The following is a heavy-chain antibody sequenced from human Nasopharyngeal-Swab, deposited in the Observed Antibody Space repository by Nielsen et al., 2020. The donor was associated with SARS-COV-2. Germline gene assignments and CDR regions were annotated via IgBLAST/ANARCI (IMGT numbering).Heavy chain of an antibody. CDR3: ARQIPEIRYYYYYMDV. D-gene: IGHD1-14*01. J-gene: IGHJ6*03. CDR2: IYYSGST. V-gene: IGHV4-39*01. Sequence: WIRQPPVQGLEWIGSIYYSGSTYYNPSLKSRVTISVDTSKNQFSLKLSSVTAADTAADYCARQIPEIRYYYYYMDVWGKGTTVTVSS.